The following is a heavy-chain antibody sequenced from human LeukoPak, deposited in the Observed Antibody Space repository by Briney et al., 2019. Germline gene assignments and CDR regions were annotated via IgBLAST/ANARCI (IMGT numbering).Heavy chain of an antibody. J-gene: IGHJ4*02. CDR2: ISYDGSNK. CDR3: AREVPGGYNYFDY. V-gene: IGHV3-30-3*01. D-gene: IGHD5-24*01. CDR1: GFTFSSYA. Sequence: GRSLRLSCAASGFTFSSYAMHWVRQAPGKGLEWVAVISYDGSNKYYADSVKGRFTISRDNSKNTLYLQMNSLRAEDTAVYYCAREVPGGYNYFDYWGQGTLVTVSS.